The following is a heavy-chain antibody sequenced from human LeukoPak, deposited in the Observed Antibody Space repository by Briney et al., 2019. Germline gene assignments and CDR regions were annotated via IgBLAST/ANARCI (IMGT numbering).Heavy chain of an antibody. CDR3: AKGSVSSWRTRFDY. D-gene: IGHD6-13*01. CDR1: GFTFDDYA. CDR2: ISGDGGST. V-gene: IGHV3-43*02. J-gene: IGHJ4*02. Sequence: QPGGSLRLSCAASGFTFDDYAMHWVRQAPGEGLEWVSLISGDGGSTYYADSVKGRFTISRDNSKNSLYLQMNSLRTEDTALYYCAKGSVSSWRTRFDYWGQGTLVTVSS.